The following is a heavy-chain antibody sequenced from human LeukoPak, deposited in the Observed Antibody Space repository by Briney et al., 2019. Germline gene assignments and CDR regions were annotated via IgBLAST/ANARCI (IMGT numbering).Heavy chain of an antibody. CDR2: IYYSGST. D-gene: IGHD2/OR15-2a*01. V-gene: IGHV4-61*05. J-gene: IGHJ4*02. CDR1: GCSISSGSY. Sequence: PSETLSLTCSVSGCSISSGSYWGWIRQPPGKGLEWIGYIYYSGSTNYNPSLKSRVTISVDTSKNQFSPKLSSVTAADTAVYYCARRAGIWDDCWGQGTLVTVSS. CDR3: ARRAGIWDDC.